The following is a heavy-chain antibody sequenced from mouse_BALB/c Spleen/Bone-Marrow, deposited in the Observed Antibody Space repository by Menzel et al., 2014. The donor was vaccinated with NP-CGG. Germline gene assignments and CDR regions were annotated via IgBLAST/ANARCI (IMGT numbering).Heavy chain of an antibody. Sequence: VQLKESGGGLVQPGGSRKLSCAASGFTFSSFGMHWVRQAPEKGLEWVAYISSGSSTIYYADTVKGRFTISRDNPKNTLFLQMTSLRSEGTAMYYCAREGDYGNYWYFDVWGAGTTVTVSS. J-gene: IGHJ1*01. V-gene: IGHV5-17*02. CDR2: ISSGSSTI. CDR3: AREGDYGNYWYFDV. D-gene: IGHD2-1*01. CDR1: GFTFSSFG.